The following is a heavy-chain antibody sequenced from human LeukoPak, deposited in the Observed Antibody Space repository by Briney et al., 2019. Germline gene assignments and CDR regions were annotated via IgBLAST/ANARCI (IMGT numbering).Heavy chain of an antibody. CDR2: IDYSGST. CDR3: AREGKCSGGSCYPRGFDY. J-gene: IGHJ4*02. CDR1: GGSISSYY. D-gene: IGHD2-15*01. Sequence: PSETLSLTCTVSGGSISSYYWSWIRQPPGKGLEWIGYIDYSGSTNYNPSLKSRVTISVDTSRNQFSLKLSSVTAADTAVYYCAREGKCSGGSCYPRGFDYWGQGTLVTVSS. V-gene: IGHV4-59*01.